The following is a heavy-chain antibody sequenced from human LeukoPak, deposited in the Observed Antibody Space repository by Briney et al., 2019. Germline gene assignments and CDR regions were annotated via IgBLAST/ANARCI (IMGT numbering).Heavy chain of an antibody. V-gene: IGHV4-34*01. J-gene: IGHJ4*01. Sequence: PGGSLRLSCAASGFTFSSYAMSWVRQAPGKGLEWIGEINHSGSTNYNPSLKSRVTISVDTSKNQFSLKLSSVTAADTAVYYCARVTGYMTEDYFDYWGHGTLITVSS. CDR2: INHSGST. CDR1: GFTFSSYA. CDR3: ARVTGYMTEDYFDY. D-gene: IGHD6-13*01.